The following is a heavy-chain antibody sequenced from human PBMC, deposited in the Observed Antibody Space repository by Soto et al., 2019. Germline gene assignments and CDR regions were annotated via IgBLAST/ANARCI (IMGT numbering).Heavy chain of an antibody. CDR3: AKDPRHYDIMSGYYYYGMDV. V-gene: IGHV3-23*01. CDR1: GFTFSSYA. CDR2: ISGSGGST. D-gene: IGHD3-9*01. J-gene: IGHJ6*02. Sequence: EVQLLESGGGLVQPGGSLRLSCAASGFTFSSYAMSWVRQAPGKGLEWVSAISGSGGSTYYADSVKGRFTISRDNSKNTLYLQMNSLIAEEKAVYYCAKDPRHYDIMSGYYYYGMDVWGQGTTVTVFS.